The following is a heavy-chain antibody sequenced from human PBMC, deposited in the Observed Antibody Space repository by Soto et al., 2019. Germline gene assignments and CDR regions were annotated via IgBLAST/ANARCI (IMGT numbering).Heavy chain of an antibody. Sequence: SETLSLTCTVSGGSISSYYWSWIRQPPGKGLEWIGYIYYSGSTNYNPSLKSRVTISVDTSKNQFSLKLSSVTAADTAVYYCARGDYGDFYYFDYWGQGTLVTVSS. D-gene: IGHD4-17*01. CDR3: ARGDYGDFYYFDY. CDR1: GGSISSYY. CDR2: IYYSGST. V-gene: IGHV4-59*01. J-gene: IGHJ4*02.